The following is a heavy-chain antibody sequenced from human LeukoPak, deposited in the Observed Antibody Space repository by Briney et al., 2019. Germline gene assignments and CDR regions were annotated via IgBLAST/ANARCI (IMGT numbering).Heavy chain of an antibody. Sequence: GRSLRLSCAASGFTFSSYGIHWVRQAPGKGLEWVAVIPNDGSNKFYADSVKGRFTISRDNSKNTLYLQMNSLRAEDTAFYYCAKETGRWELEWGQGTLVTVSS. V-gene: IGHV3-30*18. D-gene: IGHD1-26*01. J-gene: IGHJ4*02. CDR3: AKETGRWELE. CDR2: IPNDGSNK. CDR1: GFTFSSYG.